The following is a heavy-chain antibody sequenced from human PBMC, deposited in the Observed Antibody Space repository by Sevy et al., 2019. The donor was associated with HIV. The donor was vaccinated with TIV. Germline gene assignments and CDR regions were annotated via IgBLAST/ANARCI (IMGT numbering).Heavy chain of an antibody. Sequence: GGSLRLSCAVSKFTVSNNYMTWVRLAPGKGLEWVSTIYDSGAAYYAVSVNGRFTVSRDNSKNTLYLQMNSLRAEDTAVYYCARTVVLVDGPRNWLDTWGQGTLVTVSS. CDR2: IYDSGAA. V-gene: IGHV3-53*01. CDR1: KFTVSNNY. D-gene: IGHD2-8*02. CDR3: ARTVVLVDGPRNWLDT. J-gene: IGHJ5*02.